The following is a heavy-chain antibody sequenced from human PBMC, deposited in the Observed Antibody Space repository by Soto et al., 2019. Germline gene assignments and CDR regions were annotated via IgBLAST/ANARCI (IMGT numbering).Heavy chain of an antibody. D-gene: IGHD6-19*01. V-gene: IGHV3-30*18. CDR1: GFTFSSYG. CDR3: VKDGSSGWPYYYGMDV. J-gene: IGHJ6*02. Sequence: LRLSCAASGFTFSSYGMHWVRQAPGKGLEWVAVISYDGRNKYYADSVKGRFTISRDNSKNTLYLQMSSLRPEDTAVYYCVKDGSSGWPYYYGMDVWGQGTTVTVSS. CDR2: ISYDGRNK.